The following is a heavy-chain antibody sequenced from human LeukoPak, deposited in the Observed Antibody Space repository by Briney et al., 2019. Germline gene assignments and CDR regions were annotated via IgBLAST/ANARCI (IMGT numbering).Heavy chain of an antibody. D-gene: IGHD2-21*02. J-gene: IGHJ2*01. CDR1: GYIFTSHD. Sequence: EASVKVSCKTSGYIFTSHDISWLRQAPGQGLEWMGWMNPQSGDGHSAPKFQGRVAMTRDISTNTAYMELRSLRSDDTAVYYCARGLGYCGGDCFSSWYLDVWGHGTLVTVSS. V-gene: IGHV1-8*01. CDR3: ARGLGYCGGDCFSSWYLDV. CDR2: MNPQSGDG.